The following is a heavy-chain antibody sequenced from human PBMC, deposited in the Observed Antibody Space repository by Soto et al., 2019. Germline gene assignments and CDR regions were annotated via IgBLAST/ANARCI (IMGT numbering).Heavy chain of an antibody. J-gene: IGHJ4*02. CDR2: ISAYNGNT. Sequence: GASVKVSCKASGYTFTSYYMHWVRQAPGQGLEWMGWISAYNGNTNYAQKLQGRVTMTTDTSTSTAYMELRSLRSDDTAVYYCARDLAAGNCDYWGQGTLVTVSS. CDR1: GYTFTSYY. D-gene: IGHD6-13*01. V-gene: IGHV1-18*04. CDR3: ARDLAAGNCDY.